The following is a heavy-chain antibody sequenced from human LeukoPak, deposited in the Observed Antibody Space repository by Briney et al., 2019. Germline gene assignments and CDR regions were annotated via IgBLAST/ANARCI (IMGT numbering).Heavy chain of an antibody. V-gene: IGHV4-30-4*01. CDR3: ASESEGWFDP. Sequence: SQTLSLSCTVSGGSISSGEYHWTWIRQPPGKGLEWIGNIYYSGSTSYKSSLKSRITISVDTSENQCSLQLSCVTVAGTAVYYCASESEGWFDPWGQGTLVTVSS. J-gene: IGHJ5*02. CDR1: GGSISSGEYH. CDR2: IYYSGST.